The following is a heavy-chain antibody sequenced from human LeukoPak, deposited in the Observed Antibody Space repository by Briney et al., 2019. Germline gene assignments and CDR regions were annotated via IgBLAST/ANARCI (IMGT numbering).Heavy chain of an antibody. Sequence: GGSLRLSCTASRYTFSVSSMHWVRQASGKGLEWVGRIRSIGNSYATTYAASVKGRFNISGDDSKNTAYRQMNRLKTEDTAVYFCPRRGVGDLGLDYWGQGTLVTVSS. V-gene: IGHV3-73*01. J-gene: IGHJ4*02. D-gene: IGHD1-26*01. CDR3: PRRGVGDLGLDY. CDR1: RYTFSVSS. CDR2: IRSIGNSYAT.